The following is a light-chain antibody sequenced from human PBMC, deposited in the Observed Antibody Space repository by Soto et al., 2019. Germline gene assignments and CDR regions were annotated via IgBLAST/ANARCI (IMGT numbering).Light chain of an antibody. CDR3: SSYSTTSSPHVL. CDR1: SSDVGRYNY. CDR2: EVS. Sequence: QSALTQPASVSGSPGQSITISCTGTSSDVGRYNYVSWYQQHPGKAPKVMIYEVSYRPSGVSSRFSGSKSGNTASLTISGLQAEDEADFYCSSYSTTSSPHVLFGGGTKVTVL. J-gene: IGLJ2*01. V-gene: IGLV2-14*01.